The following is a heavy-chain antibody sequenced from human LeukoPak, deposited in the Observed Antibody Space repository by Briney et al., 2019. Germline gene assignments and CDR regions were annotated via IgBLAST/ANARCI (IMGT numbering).Heavy chain of an antibody. J-gene: IGHJ4*02. CDR3: ARVVGSSGWYFDVGDAYYFDY. CDR2: INPNSGGT. Sequence: ASVKVSCKASGYTFTGYYMHWVRQAPGQGLEWMGRINPNSGGTNYAQKFQGRVTMTRDTSTSTAYMELSRLRSDDTAVYYCARVVGSSGWYFDVGDAYYFDYWGQGTLVTVSS. V-gene: IGHV1-2*06. CDR1: GYTFTGYY. D-gene: IGHD6-19*01.